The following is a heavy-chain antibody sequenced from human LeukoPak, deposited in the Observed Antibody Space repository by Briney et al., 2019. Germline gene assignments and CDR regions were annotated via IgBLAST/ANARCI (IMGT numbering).Heavy chain of an antibody. CDR1: GGSISSYY. CDR3: ARGRYYDFWSGYYSDYYYGMDV. CDR2: IYYSGST. D-gene: IGHD3-3*01. J-gene: IGHJ6*02. Sequence: PSETLSLTCTVSGGSISSYYWCWIRQPPGKGLEWIGYIYYSGSTNYNPSLKSRVTISVDTSKNQFSLKLSSVTAADTAVYYCARGRYYDFWSGYYSDYYYGMDVWGQGTTVTVSS. V-gene: IGHV4-59*01.